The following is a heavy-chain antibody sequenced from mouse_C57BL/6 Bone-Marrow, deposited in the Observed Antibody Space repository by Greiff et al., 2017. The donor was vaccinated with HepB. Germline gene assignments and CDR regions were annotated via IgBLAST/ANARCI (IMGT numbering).Heavy chain of an antibody. CDR3: ARDYGSRDWDFDG. Sequence: QVQLQQSGAELVKPGASVKLSCTASGFTFTSYWIHWVKQSPGRGLEWIGRIDTNSGGTKYNEKFKSKATLTVDKPSSTDNMQLSSLTSEDAAVYYCARDYGSRDWDFDGWGTGATVTVSS. V-gene: IGHV1-72*01. D-gene: IGHD1-1*01. J-gene: IGHJ1*03. CDR1: GFTFTSYW. CDR2: IDTNSGGT.